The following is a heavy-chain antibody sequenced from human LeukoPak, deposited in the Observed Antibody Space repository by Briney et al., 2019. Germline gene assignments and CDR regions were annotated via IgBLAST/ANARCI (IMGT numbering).Heavy chain of an antibody. Sequence: GESLKISCKGSGYSFTSYWIGWVRQMPGKGLEWTGIIYPGDSDTRYSPSFQGQVTISADKSISTAYLQWSSLKASDTAMYYCARGPYYYDSSGYFYYFDYWGQGTLVTVSS. V-gene: IGHV5-51*01. CDR2: IYPGDSDT. CDR1: GYSFTSYW. J-gene: IGHJ4*02. CDR3: ARGPYYYDSSGYFYYFDY. D-gene: IGHD3-22*01.